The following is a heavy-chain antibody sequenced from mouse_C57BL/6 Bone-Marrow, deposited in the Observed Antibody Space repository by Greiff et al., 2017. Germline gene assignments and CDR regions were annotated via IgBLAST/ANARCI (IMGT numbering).Heavy chain of an antibody. D-gene: IGHD2-1*01. CDR3: ARRWLYYGNDYYAMDY. CDR1: GYTFTSYW. V-gene: IGHV1-69*01. J-gene: IGHJ4*01. Sequence: QVQLKQPGAELVMPGASVKLSCKASGYTFTSYWLHWVKQRPGQGLEWIGEIDPSDSYTNYNQKFKGKSTLPVDKSSSTAYMQLSSLTSEDSAVYYCARRWLYYGNDYYAMDYWGQGTSVTVSS. CDR2: IDPSDSYT.